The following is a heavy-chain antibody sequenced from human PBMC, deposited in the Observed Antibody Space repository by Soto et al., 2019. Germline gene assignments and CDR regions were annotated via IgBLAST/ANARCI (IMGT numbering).Heavy chain of an antibody. CDR1: GFTFSSYG. CDR3: ARTWELGTNDAFDI. CDR2: ISYDGSNK. D-gene: IGHD1-26*01. V-gene: IGHV3-30*03. J-gene: IGHJ3*02. Sequence: QVQLVESGGGVVQPGRSLRLSCAASGFTFSSYGMHWVRQAPGKGLEWVAVISYDGSNKYYADSVKGRFTISRDNSKNTLYLQMNSLRAEDTAVYYCARTWELGTNDAFDIWGQGTMVTVSS.